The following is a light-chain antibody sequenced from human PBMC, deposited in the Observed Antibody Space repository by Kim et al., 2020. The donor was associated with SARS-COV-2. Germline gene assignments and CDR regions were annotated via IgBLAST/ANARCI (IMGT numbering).Light chain of an antibody. J-gene: IGLJ1*01. CDR1: SVSVGSNY. CDR3: QSYDNNNPFI. V-gene: IGLV6-57*03. CDR2: EDN. Sequence: KTWTIACPRSSVSVGSNYVQWYQQRPGSAPTTVIYEDNQRPSGVPDRFSGSIDTSSNSASLTISGLTTEDEADYYCQSYDNNNPFIFGAGTKVTVL.